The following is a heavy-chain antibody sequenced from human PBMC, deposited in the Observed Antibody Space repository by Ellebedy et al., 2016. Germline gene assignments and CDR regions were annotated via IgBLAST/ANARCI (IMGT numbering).Heavy chain of an antibody. D-gene: IGHD5-12*01. CDR3: ARGGYSGYEPLDY. CDR2: IHYSGST. CDR1: GGSISSHY. J-gene: IGHJ4*02. V-gene: IGHV4-59*11. Sequence: SETLSLTCTVSGGSISSHYWSWMRQPPGKGLEWMGYIHYSGSTNYNPSLKSRVTISVDTSTNQFSLKLSSVTAADTAVYYCARGGYSGYEPLDYWGQGTLVTVSS.